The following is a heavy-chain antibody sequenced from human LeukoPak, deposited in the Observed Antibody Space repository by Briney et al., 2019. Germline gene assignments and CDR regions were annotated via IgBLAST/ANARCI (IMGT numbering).Heavy chain of an antibody. V-gene: IGHV4-61*02. CDR1: GGSISSGSYY. CDR3: AWSGYLKGYFDY. Sequence: SETLSLTCTVSGGSISSGSYYWSRIRQPAGKGLEWIGRIYTSGSTNYNPSLKSRVTISVDTSKNQFSLKLSSVTAADTAVYYCAWSGYLKGYFDYWGQGTLVTVSS. D-gene: IGHD3-3*01. J-gene: IGHJ4*02. CDR2: IYTSGST.